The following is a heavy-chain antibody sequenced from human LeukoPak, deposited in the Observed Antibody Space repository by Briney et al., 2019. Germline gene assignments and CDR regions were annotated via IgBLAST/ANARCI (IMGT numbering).Heavy chain of an antibody. CDR2: IYYSGST. V-gene: IGHV4-59*01. CDR1: GGSISSYC. Sequence: SETLSLTCTVSGGSISSYCWSWIRQPPGKGLEWIGYIYYSGSTNYNPSLKSRVTISVDTSKNQFSLKPSSVTAADTAVYYCARDLTGAVALDYWGQGTLVTVSS. D-gene: IGHD7-27*01. J-gene: IGHJ4*02. CDR3: ARDLTGAVALDY.